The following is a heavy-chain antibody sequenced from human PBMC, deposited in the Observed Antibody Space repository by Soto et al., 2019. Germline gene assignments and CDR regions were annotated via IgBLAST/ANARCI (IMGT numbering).Heavy chain of an antibody. J-gene: IGHJ4*02. Sequence: ASVKVSCKASGYTLIMYYIHWMRQAPGQGLEWMGLINPSGGSTTYAQRFQGRVTMTRDTSTSTVYMDLSSLKSEDTAVYYCARSPYSSGYYYAIDYWGQGTQVTVSS. D-gene: IGHD3-22*01. CDR3: ARSPYSSGYYYAIDY. CDR2: INPSGGST. CDR1: GYTLIMYY. V-gene: IGHV1-46*01.